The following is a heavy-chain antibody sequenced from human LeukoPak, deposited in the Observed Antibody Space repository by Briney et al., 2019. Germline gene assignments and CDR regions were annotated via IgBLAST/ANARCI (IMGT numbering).Heavy chain of an antibody. CDR3: ARAGRNDASLGMDV. J-gene: IGHJ6*01. V-gene: IGHV3-64*01. CDR2: ISSNGGST. D-gene: IGHD1-1*01. CDR1: EFTFSSYA. Sequence: GGSLRLSCVASEFTFSSYAMHWVRQAPGKGLEYVSGISSNGGSTYYANSVKDRFNISRNNSKNTLYPQMGSLRAEDTAVYHCARAGRNDASLGMDVWGQGTTVTVSS.